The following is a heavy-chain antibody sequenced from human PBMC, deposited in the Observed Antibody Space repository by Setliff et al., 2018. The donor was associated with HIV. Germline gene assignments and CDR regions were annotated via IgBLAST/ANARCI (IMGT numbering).Heavy chain of an antibody. CDR3: ARGGRSGSLGY. CDR1: GFTFSYYW. V-gene: IGHV3-7*01. D-gene: IGHD3-10*01. CDR2: IKEDGDDK. J-gene: IGHJ4*02. Sequence: GGSLRLSCAASGFTFSYYWMSWVRQAPGKGLEWVANIKEDGDDKDYVDSVKGRFTISRDNAKNSLYLQMNSVRADDTAVYYCARGGRSGSLGYWGQGTLVTVSS.